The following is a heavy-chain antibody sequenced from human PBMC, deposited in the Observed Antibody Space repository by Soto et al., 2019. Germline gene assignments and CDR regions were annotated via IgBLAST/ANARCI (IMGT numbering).Heavy chain of an antibody. CDR2: IVVGSGNT. CDR1: GFTFTSSA. V-gene: IGHV1-58*01. Sequence: ASVKVSCKASGFTFTSSAVQWVRQARGQRLEWIGWIVVGSGNTNYAQKFQERVTITRDMSTSTAYMELSSLRSEDTAVYYCAAGLDYGDWYYFDYWGQGTLVTVSS. J-gene: IGHJ4*02. CDR3: AAGLDYGDWYYFDY. D-gene: IGHD4-17*01.